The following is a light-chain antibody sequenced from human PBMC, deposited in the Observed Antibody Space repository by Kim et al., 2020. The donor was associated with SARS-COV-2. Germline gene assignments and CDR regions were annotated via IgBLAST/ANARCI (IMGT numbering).Light chain of an antibody. CDR2: QDS. J-gene: IGLJ1*01. CDR1: KLGDKY. V-gene: IGLV3-1*01. CDR3: QAWDSSIYV. Sequence: VSPGQTACITCSGDKLGDKYACWYQQKPGQSPVLVIYQDSKRPSGIPERFSGSNSGNTATLTISGTQAMDEADYYCQAWDSSIYVFGTGTKVTVL.